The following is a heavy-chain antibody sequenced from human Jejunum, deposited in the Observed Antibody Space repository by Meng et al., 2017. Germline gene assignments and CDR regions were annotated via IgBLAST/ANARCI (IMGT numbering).Heavy chain of an antibody. CDR3: AKRMATVTTCAFDI. CDR1: GLPFSNYA. Sequence: GESLKISCAASGLPFSNYAITWVRQAPGQGLEWVSLISTTGDSSFYADSVKGRFTVSRNNSMNTLYLQMNGLRAGDTAVYYCAKRMATVTTCAFDIWGQGTMVTVSS. J-gene: IGHJ3*02. D-gene: IGHD4-17*01. V-gene: IGHV3-23*01. CDR2: ISTTGDSS.